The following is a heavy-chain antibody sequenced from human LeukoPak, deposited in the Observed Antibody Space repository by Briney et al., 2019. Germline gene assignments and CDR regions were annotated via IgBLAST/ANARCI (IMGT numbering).Heavy chain of an antibody. D-gene: IGHD4-17*01. J-gene: IGHJ4*02. CDR3: ARASNYGDYAHYFDY. CDR2: INHSGST. V-gene: IGHV4-34*01. CDR1: GGSFSGYY. Sequence: PSETLSLTCAVYGGSFSGYYWNWIRQPPGKGLEWVGEINHSGSTNYNPALEKRGTISVNTSKNQFSLKLTSVTAADTAVYYCARASNYGDYAHYFDYWGQGTLVTVSS.